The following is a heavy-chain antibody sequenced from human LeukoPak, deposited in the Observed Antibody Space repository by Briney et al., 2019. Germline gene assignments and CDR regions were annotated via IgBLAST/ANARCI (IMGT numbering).Heavy chain of an antibody. CDR3: ASGSRSDAFDI. Sequence: SETLSLTCTVSGGSISSGGYYWSWIRQHPGKGLEWIGYTYYSGSTYYNPSLKSRVTISVDTSRNQFSLELSSATAADTAVYYCASGSRSDAFDIWGQGTMVTVSS. CDR1: GGSISSGGYY. J-gene: IGHJ3*02. CDR2: TYYSGST. V-gene: IGHV4-31*03.